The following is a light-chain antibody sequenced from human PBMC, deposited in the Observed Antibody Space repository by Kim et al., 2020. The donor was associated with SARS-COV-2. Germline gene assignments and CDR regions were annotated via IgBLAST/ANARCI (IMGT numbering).Light chain of an antibody. Sequence: ASVGDRVTITCRASQRMSSYLAWYQQKPGKVPKLLIYPASTLQSGVPSSFSGSGSGTDFTLTISSLQPEDFATYYCQRCDRSPLTFGVGTKVEIK. CDR1: QRMSSY. CDR2: PAS. CDR3: QRCDRSPLT. V-gene: IGKV1-27*01. J-gene: IGKJ4*01.